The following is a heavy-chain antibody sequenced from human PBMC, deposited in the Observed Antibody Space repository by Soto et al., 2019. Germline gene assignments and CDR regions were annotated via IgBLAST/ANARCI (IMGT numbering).Heavy chain of an antibody. D-gene: IGHD4-4*01. Sequence: ASVKVSCKASGSTFSDYAIHWVRQAPGQRLEWMGWINAGNGNTRYSQKFQGRATITRDTSASTAYMELSSLRSEDTAISYCARGEVNDSSNYFDYWGQGTLVTVSS. CDR2: INAGNGNT. CDR3: ARGEVNDSSNYFDY. J-gene: IGHJ4*02. CDR1: GSTFSDYA. V-gene: IGHV1-3*01.